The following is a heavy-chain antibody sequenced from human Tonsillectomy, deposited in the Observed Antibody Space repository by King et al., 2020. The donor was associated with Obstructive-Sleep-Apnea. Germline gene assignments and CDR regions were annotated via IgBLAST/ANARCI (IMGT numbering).Heavy chain of an antibody. CDR2: IYYSGST. V-gene: IGHV4-39*07. D-gene: IGHD4-17*01. CDR1: GGCISSSDYY. Sequence: LQLQESGPGLVKHSETLSLTCTVSGGCISSSDYYWGWIRQPPGKGLEWIGRIYYSGSTYYNPSLKGRVTISLDTSKNHFSLRLSSVTAADTAVYYCVREDYGDFECAYWGQGTLVTVSS. CDR3: VREDYGDFECAY. J-gene: IGHJ4*02.